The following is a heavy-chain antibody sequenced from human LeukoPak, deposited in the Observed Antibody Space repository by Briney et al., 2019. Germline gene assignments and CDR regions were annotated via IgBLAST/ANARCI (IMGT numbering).Heavy chain of an antibody. J-gene: IGHJ6*03. V-gene: IGHV3-30*02. CDR2: IRSDGSNK. CDR3: ARGMLSSAGYHWYYYMDV. CDR1: GFTFSSYG. Sequence: GGSLRLSCAASGFTFSSYGMHWVRQASGKGKERVAYIRSDGSNKYYADSVKGRFPSSRDNSKNTLYLQMNSLRAEDTAVYYCARGMLSSAGYHWYYYMDVWGKGAMVTVSS. D-gene: IGHD3-3*01.